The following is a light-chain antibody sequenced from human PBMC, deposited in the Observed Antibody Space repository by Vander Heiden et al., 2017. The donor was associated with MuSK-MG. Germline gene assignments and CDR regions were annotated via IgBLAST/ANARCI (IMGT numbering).Light chain of an antibody. Sequence: DIQMTQSPSSLSASVGDRVTLTCRASQDIRKYFAWYQQKPVKAPKLLIYAASTLQSGVPSRFSGSGSGTDFTLTISSLQPEDVATYYCQNYDSEPFTFGHGTKVDI. V-gene: IGKV1-27*01. CDR1: QDIRKY. CDR2: AAS. J-gene: IGKJ3*01. CDR3: QNYDSEPFT.